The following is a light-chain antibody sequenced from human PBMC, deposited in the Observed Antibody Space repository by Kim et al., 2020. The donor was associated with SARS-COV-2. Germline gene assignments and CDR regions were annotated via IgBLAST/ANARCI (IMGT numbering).Light chain of an antibody. Sequence: RVTIPGSGSRSNSGSNTVSWYQQLPGTAPKLFIYSDNQRPSGVPDRFSGSKSGTSASLAISGLQSEDEADYYCAAWDDSLNAQVVFGGGTQLTVL. V-gene: IGLV1-44*01. CDR2: SDN. J-gene: IGLJ2*01. CDR3: AAWDDSLNAQVV. CDR1: RSNSGSNT.